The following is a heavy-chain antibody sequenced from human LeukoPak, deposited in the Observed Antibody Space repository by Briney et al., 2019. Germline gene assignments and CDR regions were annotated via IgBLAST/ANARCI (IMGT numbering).Heavy chain of an antibody. Sequence: PGGSLRLSCAALGFTFSSYWMHWVRQAPGKGLVWVSRINSDGSSTSYADSVKGRFTISRDNAKNTLYLQMNSLRAGDTAVYYCAGERSDMIDYWGQGTLVTVSS. V-gene: IGHV3-74*01. CDR3: AGERSDMIDY. CDR2: INSDGSST. J-gene: IGHJ4*02. D-gene: IGHD3-16*01. CDR1: GFTFSSYW.